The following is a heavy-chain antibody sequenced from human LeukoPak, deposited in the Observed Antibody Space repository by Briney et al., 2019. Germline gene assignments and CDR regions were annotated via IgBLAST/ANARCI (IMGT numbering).Heavy chain of an antibody. CDR1: GFTFSSYW. V-gene: IGHV3-7*01. CDR2: IKQDGSEK. J-gene: IGHJ4*02. Sequence: PGGSLRLSCAASGFTFSSYWMSWVRQAPGKGLEWVANIKQDGSEKYYVDSVKGRFTISRDNSKNTLYLQMSSLRADDTAVYYCVRGTGYWGQGTLVTVSS. CDR3: VRGTGY.